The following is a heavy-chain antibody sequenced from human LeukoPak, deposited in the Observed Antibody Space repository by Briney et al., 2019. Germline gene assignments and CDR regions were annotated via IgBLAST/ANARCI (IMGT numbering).Heavy chain of an antibody. J-gene: IGHJ3*02. D-gene: IGHD6-19*01. V-gene: IGHV1-18*01. CDR1: GYTFTSYG. CDR2: ISSYNGNT. CDR3: ARRVAVARRDAFDI. Sequence: GASVTVSCTASGYTFTSYGISWVRQAPGQGLEWMGWISSYNGNTNYAQKLQGRVMKSTDTSTGTGYMELRSLRSDDTAVYYCARRVAVARRDAFDIWGQGTMVTVSS.